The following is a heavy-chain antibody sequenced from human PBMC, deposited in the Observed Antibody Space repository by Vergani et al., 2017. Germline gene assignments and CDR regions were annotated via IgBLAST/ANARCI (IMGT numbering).Heavy chain of an antibody. Sequence: QVQLVQSGAEVKKPGASVKVSCKASGGTFSSYAISWVRQAPGQGLEWMGRIIPILGIANYAQKFQGRVTITADKSTSTAYMELSSLRSEDTAVYYCATDRRGRGVVPDYWGQGTLVTVSS. CDR1: GGTFSSYA. D-gene: IGHD2-15*01. J-gene: IGHJ4*02. CDR3: ATDRRGRGVVPDY. V-gene: IGHV1-69*04. CDR2: IIPILGIA.